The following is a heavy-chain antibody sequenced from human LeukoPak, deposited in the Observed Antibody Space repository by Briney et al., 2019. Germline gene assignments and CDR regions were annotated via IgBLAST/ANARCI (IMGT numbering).Heavy chain of an antibody. Sequence: PGGSLRLSCAASGFTFSSYSMNWVRQAPRKGLEWVSSISSSSYIYYADSVKGRFTISRDNAKNSLYLQMNSLRAEDTAVYYCARDFDPYYFDYWGQGTLVTVSS. V-gene: IGHV3-21*01. CDR3: ARDFDPYYFDY. CDR2: ISSSSYI. CDR1: GFTFSSYS. J-gene: IGHJ4*02.